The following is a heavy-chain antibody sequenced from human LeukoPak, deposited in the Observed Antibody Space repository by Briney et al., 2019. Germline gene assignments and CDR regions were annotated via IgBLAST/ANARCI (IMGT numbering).Heavy chain of an antibody. CDR1: GFTFSSYW. CDR3: ARDTYGDGDY. J-gene: IGHJ4*02. V-gene: IGHV3-7*01. D-gene: IGHD4-17*01. CDR2: INQDGRQK. Sequence: GGSLRLSCGASGFTFSSYWMTWVRQAPGKGLEWVANINQDGRQKYYLDSVKGRFTISRDNTKNSLYLQMNSLRAEDTAVYYCARDTYGDGDYWGQGTLITVSS.